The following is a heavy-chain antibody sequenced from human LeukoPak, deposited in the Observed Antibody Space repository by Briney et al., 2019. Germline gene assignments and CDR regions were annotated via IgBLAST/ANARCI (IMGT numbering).Heavy chain of an antibody. V-gene: IGHV4-39*01. D-gene: IGHD3-16*01. Sequence: PSETLSLTCTVSGGSISSSSYYWGWIRQPPGKGLEWIGSIYYSGSTYYNPSLKSRVTISVDTSKNQFSLKLSSVTAADTAVYYCARRAGTWAGGENKNFDYWGQGTLVTVSS. CDR1: GGSISSSSYY. CDR2: IYYSGST. J-gene: IGHJ4*02. CDR3: ARRAGTWAGGENKNFDY.